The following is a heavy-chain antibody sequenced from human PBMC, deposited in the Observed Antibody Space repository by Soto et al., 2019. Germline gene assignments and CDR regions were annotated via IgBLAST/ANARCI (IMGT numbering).Heavy chain of an antibody. V-gene: IGHV1-8*02. CDR1: GYTFTSYD. J-gene: IGHJ2*01. D-gene: IGHD7-27*01. CDR2: VNPNSGNT. CDR3: ARAKKGSGNWGIGRLLSGFGPAQYWYFDL. Sequence: ASVKVSCKASGYTFTSYDINWVRQATGQGLEWMGWVNPNSGNTGYAQKFQGRVTMTRNTSISTAYMELSSLRSEDTAVYYGARAKKGSGNWGIGRLLSGFGPAQYWYFDLWGRGTLVTVSS.